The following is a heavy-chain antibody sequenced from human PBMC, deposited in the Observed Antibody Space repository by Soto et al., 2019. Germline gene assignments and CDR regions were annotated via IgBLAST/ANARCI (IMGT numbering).Heavy chain of an antibody. Sequence: TSETLSLTCTVSGGSISSYYWSWIRKHPGKCLEWIGYIYYSGSTYYNPSLKSRVTISVDTSKNQFSLKLSSVTAADTAVYYCARWSGYSSSWYFDYWGQGTLVTVSS. CDR3: ARWSGYSSSWYFDY. V-gene: IGHV4-59*06. J-gene: IGHJ4*02. D-gene: IGHD6-13*01. CDR2: IYYSGST. CDR1: GGSISSYY.